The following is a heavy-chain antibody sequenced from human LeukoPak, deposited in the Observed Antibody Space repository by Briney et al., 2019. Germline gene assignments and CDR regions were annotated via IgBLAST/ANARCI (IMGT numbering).Heavy chain of an antibody. CDR1: GFTFSSYA. CDR3: VKRIVGHVFDI. Sequence: PGRSLRLSCSASGFTFSSYAMHWVRQAPGKGLEYVSAISSNGGSTYYADSVKGRFTISRDNSKNTLYLQMSSLRAEDTAVYYCVKRIVGHVFDIWGQGTLVTVSS. CDR2: ISSNGGST. J-gene: IGHJ3*02. D-gene: IGHD3-22*01. V-gene: IGHV3-64D*06.